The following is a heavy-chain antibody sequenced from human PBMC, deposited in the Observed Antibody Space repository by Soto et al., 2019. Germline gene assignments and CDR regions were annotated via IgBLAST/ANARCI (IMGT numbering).Heavy chain of an antibody. J-gene: IGHJ3*01. CDR1: GLTFSYYW. D-gene: IGHD1-26*01. Sequence: EVQLVESGGGLVRPGGSLRLSCAASGLTFSYYWMHWVRQAPGKGLVWVSRIHSDGSSTTNADLVKGRFIISRDNARNKVDLQMNSVRVEDTVVYYCARGDRGAFDLWGQGTVFTVSS. CDR2: IHSDGSST. CDR3: ARGDRGAFDL. V-gene: IGHV3-74*01.